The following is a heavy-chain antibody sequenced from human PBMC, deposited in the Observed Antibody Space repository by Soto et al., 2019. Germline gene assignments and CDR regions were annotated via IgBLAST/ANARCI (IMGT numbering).Heavy chain of an antibody. CDR2: ISGSGGST. J-gene: IGHJ6*02. CDR3: SKHRITIFGVVTSYGMDV. CDR1: GFTFSSYA. D-gene: IGHD3-3*01. V-gene: IGHV3-23*01. Sequence: EVQLLESGGGLVQPGGSLRLSCAASGFTFSSYAMSWVRQAPGKGLEWVSAISGSGGSTYYADSVKGRFTISRDNSKNTLYLQMNSLRAEDTAVYYCSKHRITIFGVVTSYGMDVWGQGTTVTVSS.